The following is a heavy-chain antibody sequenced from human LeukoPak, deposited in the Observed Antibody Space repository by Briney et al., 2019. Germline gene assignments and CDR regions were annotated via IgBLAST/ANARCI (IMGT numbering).Heavy chain of an antibody. Sequence: SETLSLTCAVYGGSFSGYYWSWIRQPPGKGLEWIGEINHSGSTNHNPSLKSRVIISVDTSKNQFSLKLSSVTAADTAVYYCARVGTPYYYYMDVWGKGTTVTVSS. CDR3: ARVGTPYYYYMDV. V-gene: IGHV4-34*01. D-gene: IGHD6-13*01. CDR1: GGSFSGYY. J-gene: IGHJ6*03. CDR2: INHSGST.